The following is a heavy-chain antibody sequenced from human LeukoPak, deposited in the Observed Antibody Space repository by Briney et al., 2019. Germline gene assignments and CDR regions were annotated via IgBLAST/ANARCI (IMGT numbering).Heavy chain of an antibody. Sequence: ASVKVSCKAYGYIFADYFIHWLRQAPRHGLEWMGCIDPNRGGTNYAQKLQGRVSVTRDMSISTAYMELSRLTSDDTAVYYCARGPSHGAFDIWGQGTMFTVSS. CDR2: IDPNRGGT. J-gene: IGHJ3*02. V-gene: IGHV1-2*02. CDR1: GYIFADYF. CDR3: ARGPSHGAFDI.